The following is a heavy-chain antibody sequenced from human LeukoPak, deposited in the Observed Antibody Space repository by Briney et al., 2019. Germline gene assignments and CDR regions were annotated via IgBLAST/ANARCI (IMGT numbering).Heavy chain of an antibody. D-gene: IGHD3-16*02. J-gene: IGHJ4*02. CDR2: INPSGGST. CDR1: GHTFTSYY. V-gene: IGHV1-46*01. Sequence: ASVKASCKASGHTFTSYYMHWVRQAPGQGLEWMGIINPSGGSTSYAQKFQGRVTMTRDTSTSTVYMELSSLRSEDTAVYYCARAGTFLSSFPPCLDYWGQGTLVTVSS. CDR3: ARAGTFLSSFPPCLDY.